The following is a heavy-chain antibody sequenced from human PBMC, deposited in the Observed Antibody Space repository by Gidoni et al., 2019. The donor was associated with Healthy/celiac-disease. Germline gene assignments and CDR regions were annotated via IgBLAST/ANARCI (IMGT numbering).Heavy chain of an antibody. CDR1: GGTFSSYA. Sequence: QVHLVQSGAEVKKPGSSVKVSCKASGGTFSSYAISWVRQAPGQGLEWMGGILPIFGTANYAQKFQGRVTITADESTSTAYMELSSLRSEDTAVYYCARDVDYGAYFDYWGQGTLVTVSS. CDR3: ARDVDYGAYFDY. CDR2: ILPIFGTA. J-gene: IGHJ4*02. V-gene: IGHV1-69*01. D-gene: IGHD4-17*01.